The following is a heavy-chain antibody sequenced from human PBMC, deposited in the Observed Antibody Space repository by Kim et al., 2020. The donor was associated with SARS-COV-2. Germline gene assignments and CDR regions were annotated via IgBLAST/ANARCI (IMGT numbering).Heavy chain of an antibody. CDR1: GFTVGHYA. CDR3: AKEIAGLGSFYYYYVMDV. Sequence: GGSLRLSCAASGFTVGHYAMHVVRQAPGKGLEWVSGIRLKSGSIGYAYSVKGRCTNSRDNANNSLYLQMKSLRAQDTAVFDGAKEIAGLGSFYYYYVMDVWGKGTTVPVSP. V-gene: IGHV3-9*01. D-gene: IGHD3-16*01. CDR2: IRLKSGSI. J-gene: IGHJ6*04.